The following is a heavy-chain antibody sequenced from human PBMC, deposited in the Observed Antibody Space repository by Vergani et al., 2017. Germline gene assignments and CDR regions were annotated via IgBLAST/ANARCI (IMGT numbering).Heavy chain of an antibody. CDR2: FVPEDGET. CDR3: ATPRLRLSYYYYYGMDV. J-gene: IGHJ6*02. V-gene: IGHV1-24*01. Sequence: QVQLVQSWAEVKKPGASVKVSCKVSGYTLTEFSMHWVRQAPGKGLEWMGGFVPEDGETIYAPEFQGRVTMTENTSTDTAYLELSSLGSEDTAVYYCATPRLRLSYYYYYGMDVWGQGTTVTVSS. CDR1: GYTLTEFS. D-gene: IGHD5-12*01.